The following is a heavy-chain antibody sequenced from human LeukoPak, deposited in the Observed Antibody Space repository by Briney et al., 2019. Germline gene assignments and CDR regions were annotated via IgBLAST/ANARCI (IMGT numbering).Heavy chain of an antibody. CDR1: GYTFTSYG. CDR2: INPNSGGT. CDR3: ARDEPAANYYYYMDV. J-gene: IGHJ6*03. Sequence: GASVKVSCKASGYTFTSYGISWVRQAPGQGLEWMGWINPNSGGTNYAQKFQGRVTMTRDTSISTAYMELSRLRSDDTAVYYCARDEPAANYYYYMDVWGKGTTVTVSS. D-gene: IGHD2-2*01. V-gene: IGHV1-2*02.